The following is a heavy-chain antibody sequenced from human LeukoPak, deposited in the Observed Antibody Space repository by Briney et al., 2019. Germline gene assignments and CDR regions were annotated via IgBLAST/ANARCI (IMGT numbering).Heavy chain of an antibody. CDR2: IYSGGTT. CDR1: GFSVSSKY. V-gene: IGHV3-53*01. CDR3: AKLKGWYGDGYFDS. D-gene: IGHD6-19*01. J-gene: IGHJ4*02. Sequence: GGSLRLSCAASGFSVSSKYMSWVRQPAGKGLEWVSVIYSGGTTFYADSVKGRFTISRDNSRNTLYLQMNSLRPDDTAVYYCAKLKGWYGDGYFDSWGQGTLVSVSS.